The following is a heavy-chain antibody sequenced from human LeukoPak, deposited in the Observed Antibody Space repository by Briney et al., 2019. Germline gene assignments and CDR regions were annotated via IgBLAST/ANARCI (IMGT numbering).Heavy chain of an antibody. CDR3: ARGGIAAAGSGWFDP. J-gene: IGHJ5*02. CDR2: IYTSGST. CDR1: GGSISSYY. Sequence: SETLSLTCTVPGGSISSYYWSWIRQPAGKGLEWIGRIYTSGSTNYNPSLKSRVTMSVDTSKNQFSLKLSSVTAADTAVYYCARGGIAAAGSGWFDPWGQGTLVTVSS. D-gene: IGHD6-13*01. V-gene: IGHV4-4*07.